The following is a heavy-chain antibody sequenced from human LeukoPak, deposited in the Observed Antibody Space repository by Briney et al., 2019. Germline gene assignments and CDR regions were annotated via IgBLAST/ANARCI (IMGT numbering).Heavy chain of an antibody. CDR1: GGSISSSSYY. J-gene: IGHJ4*02. CDR3: ARGDAYGSSFDY. Sequence: ASETLSLTCTVSGGSISSSSYYWGGIRQPPGKGLEGIGSIYYSGSTYYNPSLKSRVTISVDTSKNQFSLKLSSVTAADTAVYYCARGDAYGSSFDYWGQGTLVTVSS. V-gene: IGHV4-39*07. D-gene: IGHD3-10*01. CDR2: IYYSGST.